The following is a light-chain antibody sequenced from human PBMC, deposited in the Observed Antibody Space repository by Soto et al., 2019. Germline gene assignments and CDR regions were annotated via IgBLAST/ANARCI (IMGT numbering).Light chain of an antibody. Sequence: ELVLTQSPGTMSLSPGERATLSCRASQSVSSSYVAWYQQKPGQAPRLLIYGASSRATGIPDRFSGSGSGTDFTLTISRLEPEDFAVYYCQQYGSSPRTFGQGTKVDI. V-gene: IGKV3-20*01. CDR1: QSVSSSY. J-gene: IGKJ1*01. CDR3: QQYGSSPRT. CDR2: GAS.